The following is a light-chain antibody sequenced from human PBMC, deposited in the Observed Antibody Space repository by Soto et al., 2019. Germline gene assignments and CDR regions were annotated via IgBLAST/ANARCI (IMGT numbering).Light chain of an antibody. CDR1: QSLSTSY. CDR2: GTS. J-gene: IGKJ4*01. CDR3: QNYGSSSLT. V-gene: IGKV3-20*01. Sequence: DIVFTQSPGTLSLSPGERATLSCRASQSLSTSYLAWYQQKPGQAPRLLTYGTSSRASGIPDRFSGSGSGTDFTLTISRLEPEDFAVYYCQNYGSSSLTFGGGTKVDI.